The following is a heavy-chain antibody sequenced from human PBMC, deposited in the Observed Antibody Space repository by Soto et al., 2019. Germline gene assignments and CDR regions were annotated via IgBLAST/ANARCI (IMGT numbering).Heavy chain of an antibody. CDR2: ISSDGSSI. CDR1: GFTFSSYW. D-gene: IGHD4-4*01. CDR3: GRSREGYSYFDH. Sequence: EVQLVESGGGFVQPGGSLRLSCAASGFTFSSYWMHWVRQAPGAGPVWVSRISSDGSSIYYADSVKGRFTVSRDNAKNTLYLQMSSLRADATAVYSCGRSREGYSYFDHWGQGILVTVSS. J-gene: IGHJ4*02. V-gene: IGHV3-74*01.